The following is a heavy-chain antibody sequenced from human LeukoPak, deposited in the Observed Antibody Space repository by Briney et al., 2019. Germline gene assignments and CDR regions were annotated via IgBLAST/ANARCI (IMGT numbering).Heavy chain of an antibody. V-gene: IGHV1-46*01. Sequence: ASVNVSCKASGYTFTSYYMHWVRQAPGQGLEWMGIINPSGGSTSYAQKFQGRVTMTRDTSTSTVYMELSSLRSEDTAVYYCARGGLNYDILTGHDYWGQGTLVTVSS. J-gene: IGHJ4*02. CDR2: INPSGGST. CDR1: GYTFTSYY. D-gene: IGHD3-9*01. CDR3: ARGGLNYDILTGHDY.